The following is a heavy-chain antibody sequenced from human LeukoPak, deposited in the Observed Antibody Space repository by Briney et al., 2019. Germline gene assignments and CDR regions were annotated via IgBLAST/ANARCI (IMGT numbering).Heavy chain of an antibody. CDR2: ISDGGKTK. J-gene: IGHJ5*02. CDR3: ARDYSGWSLDP. CDR1: GFTFSSYA. D-gene: IGHD5-12*01. V-gene: IGHV3-48*03. Sequence: GGSLRLSCAASGFTFSSYAMNWVRQAPGKGLEWVSYISDGGKTKYSADSVKGRFTISRDNAKNSLYLQMNSLRAEDTAVYYCARDYSGWSLDPWGQGTLVTVSS.